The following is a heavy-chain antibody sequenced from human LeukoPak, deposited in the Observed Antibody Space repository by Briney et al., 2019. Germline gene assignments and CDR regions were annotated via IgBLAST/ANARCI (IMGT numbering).Heavy chain of an antibody. Sequence: ASVKVSCKASGGTFSSYAISWVRQAPGQGLEWMGMIYPRDGSTSYAQKFQGRVTVTRDTSTSTVHMELSGLRSEDTAVYYCARDQEGFNYWGQGTLVTVSS. J-gene: IGHJ4*02. CDR3: ARDQEGFNY. CDR1: GGTFSSYA. V-gene: IGHV1-46*01. CDR2: IYPRDGST.